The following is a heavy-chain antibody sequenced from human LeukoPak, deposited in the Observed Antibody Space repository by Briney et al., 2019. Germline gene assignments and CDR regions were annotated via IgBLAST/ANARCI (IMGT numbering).Heavy chain of an antibody. D-gene: IGHD5-24*01. J-gene: IGHJ4*02. CDR2: ISANGAIT. CDR1: GFTFTDYA. CDR3: ARDREMATIRPIFDY. Sequence: GGTLRLSCAASGFTFTDYAMTWVRQAPGKGLEWVSSISANGAITVYGDSVKGRFTISRDNAKNSLYLQMNSLRAEDTAVYYCARDREMATIRPIFDYWGQGTLVTVSS. V-gene: IGHV3-23*01.